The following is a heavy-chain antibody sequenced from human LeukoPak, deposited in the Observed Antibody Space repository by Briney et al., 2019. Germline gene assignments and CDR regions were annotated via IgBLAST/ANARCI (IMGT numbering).Heavy chain of an antibody. J-gene: IGHJ4*02. Sequence: GGSLRLSCAASGFTFSTAWMIWVRQAPGKGLEWVANIKQDGSEKYYVDSVKGRFTISRDNAKNSLYLQMNSLRAEDTAIYYCARDSAGNDYWGQGTLVTVSS. D-gene: IGHD6-13*01. V-gene: IGHV3-7*01. CDR3: ARDSAGNDY. CDR2: IKQDGSEK. CDR1: GFTFSTAW.